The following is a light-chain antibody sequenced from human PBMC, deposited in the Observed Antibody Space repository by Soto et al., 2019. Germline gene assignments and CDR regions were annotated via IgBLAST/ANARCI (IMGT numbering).Light chain of an antibody. CDR2: EVS. V-gene: IGLV2-14*01. CDR3: TSYTTSSSTYV. J-gene: IGLJ1*01. Sequence: QSVLTQPASVSGSPGQSITISCTGTSSDVGDYNYVSWYQQHPGKAPKLMIFEVSNRPSGVSNRFSGSKSDNTASLTISGLQAEDEADYYCTSYTTSSSTYVFGTGTKLTVL. CDR1: SSDVGDYNY.